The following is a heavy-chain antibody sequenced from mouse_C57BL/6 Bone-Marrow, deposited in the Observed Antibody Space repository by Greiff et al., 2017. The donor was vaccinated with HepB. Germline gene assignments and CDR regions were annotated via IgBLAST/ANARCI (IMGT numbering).Heavy chain of an antibody. CDR2: IYPGSGST. Sequence: QVQLQQSGAELVKPGASVKMSCKASGYTFTSYWITWVKQRPGQGLEWIGDIYPGSGSTNYNEKFKSKATLTVDTSSSTAYMQLSSLTSEDSAVYYCARYYDYPPYYAMDYWGQGTSVTVSS. J-gene: IGHJ4*01. D-gene: IGHD2-4*01. V-gene: IGHV1-55*01. CDR1: GYTFTSYW. CDR3: ARYYDYPPYYAMDY.